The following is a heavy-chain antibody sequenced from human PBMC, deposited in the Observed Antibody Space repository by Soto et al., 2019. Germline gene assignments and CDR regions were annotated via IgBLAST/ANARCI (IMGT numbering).Heavy chain of an antibody. CDR3: AKDLFGFMSRLDP. CDR2: IVYDGSDK. CDR1: GFTFSNHG. J-gene: IGHJ5*02. D-gene: IGHD3-10*01. V-gene: IGHV3-30*18. Sequence: GGSLRLSCEASGFTFSNHGMHWLRQAPGKGLEWVADIVYDGSDKYYADSVKGRFTVSRDNSKDTLYLQMNGLRPDDTAMYYCAKDLFGFMSRLDPWTQGTLVAVAS.